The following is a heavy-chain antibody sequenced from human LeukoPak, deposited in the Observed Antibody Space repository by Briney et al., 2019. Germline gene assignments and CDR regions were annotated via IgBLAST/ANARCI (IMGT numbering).Heavy chain of an antibody. Sequence: PGGSLRLSCAASGFTFSSYWMNWVRQAPGKGLEWVANIKQDGSEKYYVDSVKGRFTISRDNAKNSLYLQMGSLRAEDTAVYYCETGRIFDYGGRGPLVTVSS. CDR2: IKQDGSEK. CDR1: GFTFSSYW. J-gene: IGHJ4*02. V-gene: IGHV3-7*01. CDR3: ETGRIFDY.